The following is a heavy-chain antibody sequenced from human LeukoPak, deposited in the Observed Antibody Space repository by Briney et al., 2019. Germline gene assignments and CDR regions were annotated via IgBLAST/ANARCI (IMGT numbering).Heavy chain of an antibody. CDR1: GFTFSSYS. D-gene: IGHD1-1*01. CDR2: ISSSSSYI. CDR3: ARLEKAYHYYYGMDV. Sequence: PGGSLRLSCAASGFTFSSYSMNWVRQAPGKGLEWVSSISSSSSYIYYADSVKGRSTISRDNAKNSLYPQMNSLRAEDTAVYYCARLEKAYHYYYGMDVWGQGTTVTVSS. V-gene: IGHV3-21*01. J-gene: IGHJ6*02.